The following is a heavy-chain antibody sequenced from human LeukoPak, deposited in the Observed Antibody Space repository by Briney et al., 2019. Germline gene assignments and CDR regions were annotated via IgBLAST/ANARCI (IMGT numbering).Heavy chain of an antibody. CDR3: ARHSTYSGSSLGY. J-gene: IGHJ4*02. CDR1: GGSISSSSYY. D-gene: IGHD1-26*01. Sequence: TLSLTCTVSGGSISSSSYYWGWIRQPPGKGLEWIGSIYYSGSTYYKPSLKSRVTISVDTSKHQFSLKLSSVTAADTALYYCARHSTYSGSSLGYWGQGTLVTVSS. V-gene: IGHV4-39*01. CDR2: IYYSGST.